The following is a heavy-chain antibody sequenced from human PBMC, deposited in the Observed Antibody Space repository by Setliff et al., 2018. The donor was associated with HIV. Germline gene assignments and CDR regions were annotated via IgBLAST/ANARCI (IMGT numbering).Heavy chain of an antibody. CDR1: GYTFSNSD. J-gene: IGHJ5*02. CDR2: MNPKSGNT. Sequence: ASVKVSCKASGYTFSNSDINWVRQAPGQGLEWMGWMNPKSGNTGYAQKFQGRVTMTSNTFIGTAYMELSSLTSEDTAVYHCARGHLDRDYWEDIVGNWFAPWGQGTLVTVSS. V-gene: IGHV1-8*02. CDR3: ARGHLDRDYWEDIVGNWFAP. D-gene: IGHD2-21*01.